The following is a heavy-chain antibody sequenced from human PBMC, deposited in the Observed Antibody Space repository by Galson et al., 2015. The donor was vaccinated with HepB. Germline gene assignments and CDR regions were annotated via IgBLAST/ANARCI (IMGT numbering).Heavy chain of an antibody. Sequence: SLRLSCAASGFSLSDSWMTWVRQSAGMGLEWVANINEDGSTKFYLDSVKGRFTISRDNAKNSVFLQMNNLRADDTAVYYCARGNNPNYWGQGTLVTVSS. D-gene: IGHD1/OR15-1a*01. J-gene: IGHJ4*02. CDR1: GFSLSDSW. CDR2: INEDGSTK. V-gene: IGHV3-7*03. CDR3: ARGNNPNY.